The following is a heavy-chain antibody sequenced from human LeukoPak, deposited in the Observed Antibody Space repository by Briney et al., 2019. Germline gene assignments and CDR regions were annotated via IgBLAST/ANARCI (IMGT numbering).Heavy chain of an antibody. CDR3: ARGPIPDY. V-gene: IGHV3-74*01. CDR1: GITFSSNW. CDR2: MSNDGRTI. J-gene: IGHJ4*02. D-gene: IGHD2-21*01. Sequence: GGSPRLSCAASGITFSSNWMHWVRQAPGKGLVWVSRMSNDGRTINYADSVKGRFTISRDHAKNMLYLQMNSLRVEDTAIYYCARGPIPDYWGQGTLVTVSS.